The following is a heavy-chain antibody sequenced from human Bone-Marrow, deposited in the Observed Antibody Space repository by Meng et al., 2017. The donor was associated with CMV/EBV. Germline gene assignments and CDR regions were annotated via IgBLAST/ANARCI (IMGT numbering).Heavy chain of an antibody. J-gene: IGHJ6*02. Sequence: GALKISCAASGFTFSDYGMHWVRQAPGKGLEWVSVIYSGGSTYYADSVKGRFTISRDNSKNTLYLQMNSLRAEDTAVYYCARDLRLYGMDVWGQGTTVTVSS. CDR2: IYSGGST. CDR1: GFTFSDYG. CDR3: ARDLRLYGMDV. V-gene: IGHV3-53*01.